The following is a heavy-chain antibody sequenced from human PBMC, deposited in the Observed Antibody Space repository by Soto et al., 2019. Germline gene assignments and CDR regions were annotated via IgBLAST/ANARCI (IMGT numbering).Heavy chain of an antibody. D-gene: IGHD6-6*01. CDR2: INHSGST. CDR3: ARARPFVRIAARPTGYFDY. J-gene: IGHJ4*02. CDR1: GGSFSGYY. Sequence: SETLSLTCAVYGGSFSGYYWSWIRQPPGKGLEWIGEINHSGSTNYNPSLKSRVTISVDTSKNQFSLKLSSVTAADTAVYYCARARPFVRIAARPTGYFDYWGQGTLVTVSS. V-gene: IGHV4-34*01.